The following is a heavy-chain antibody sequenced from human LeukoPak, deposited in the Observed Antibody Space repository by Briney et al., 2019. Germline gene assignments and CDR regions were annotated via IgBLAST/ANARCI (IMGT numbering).Heavy chain of an antibody. J-gene: IGHJ6*02. D-gene: IGHD3-10*01. V-gene: IGHV4-34*01. CDR3: ARDIVARRSGPRNYGMDV. Sequence: SETLSLTCAVYGGSFSGYYWSWIRQPPGKGLEWIGEINHSGSTNYNPSLKSRVTISVDTSKNQFSLKLSSVTAADTAVYYCARDIVARRSGPRNYGMDVWGQGTTVTVSS. CDR1: GGSFSGYY. CDR2: INHSGST.